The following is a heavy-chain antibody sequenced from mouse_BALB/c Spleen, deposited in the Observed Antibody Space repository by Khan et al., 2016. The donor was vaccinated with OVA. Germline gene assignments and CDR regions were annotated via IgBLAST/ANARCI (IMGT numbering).Heavy chain of an antibody. CDR2: INPSNGGT. CDR3: TRSGYANPFAY. V-gene: IGHV1-53*01. CDR1: GYTFSSYY. D-gene: IGHD2-10*02. Sequence: QVQLQQSGAELVKPGASVKLSCKASGYTFSSYYMYWAKERPGQGLEWMGGINPSNGGTTFNDKFKTKATLTVDKSSSTAYMQLSSLTSEDSAVYYCTRSGYANPFAYWGQGTLVTVS. J-gene: IGHJ3*01.